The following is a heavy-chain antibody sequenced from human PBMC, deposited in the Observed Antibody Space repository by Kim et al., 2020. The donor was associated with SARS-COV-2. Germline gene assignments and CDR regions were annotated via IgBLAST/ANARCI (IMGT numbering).Heavy chain of an antibody. CDR2: IIPIFGTA. CDR1: GGTFSSYA. CDR3: AGSLYYDILTGYKPLYYYYDGMDV. J-gene: IGHJ6*02. Sequence: ASVKVSCKASGGTFSSYAISWVRQAPGQGLEWMGGIIPIFGTANYAQKFQGRVTITADESTSTAYMELSSLRSEDTAVYYCAGSLYYDILTGYKPLYYYYDGMDVWGQGTTVTVSS. D-gene: IGHD3-9*01. V-gene: IGHV1-69*13.